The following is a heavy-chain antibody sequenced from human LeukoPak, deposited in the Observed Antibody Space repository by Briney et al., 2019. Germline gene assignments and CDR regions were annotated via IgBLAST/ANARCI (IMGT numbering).Heavy chain of an antibody. V-gene: IGHV4-4*07. CDR2: IYTSGTT. D-gene: IGHD3-3*01. J-gene: IGHJ6*03. CDR1: GGSINSYY. CDR3: ARAGDFWSGYPSRNYMDV. Sequence: PSETLSLTCTVSGGSINSYYWSWIRRPAGKGLEWIGRIYTSGTTNYNPSLKSRVTMSVDTSKKQFSLKLSSVTAADTAVYYCARAGDFWSGYPSRNYMDVWGKGTTVTVSS.